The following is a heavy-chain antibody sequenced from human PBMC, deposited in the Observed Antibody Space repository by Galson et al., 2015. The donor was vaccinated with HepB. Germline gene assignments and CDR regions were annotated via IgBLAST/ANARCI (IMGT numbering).Heavy chain of an antibody. D-gene: IGHD2-8*01. CDR2: IGGDTSYI. Sequence: FLGLSCAASGVIVSVYSMNGVRQAPRRGLEWVSSIGGDTSYIYYGDSMKGRLTISRDNDKNSLYLQMDSLGAEDTALYYCARATFVVHQGQKVPFDVWGQGTMVIVSS. J-gene: IGHJ3*01. CDR1: GVIVSVYS. V-gene: IGHV3-21*01. CDR3: ARATFVVHQGQKVPFDV.